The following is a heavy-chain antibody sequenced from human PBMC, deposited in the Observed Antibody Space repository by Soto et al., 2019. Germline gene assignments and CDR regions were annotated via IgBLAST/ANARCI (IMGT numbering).Heavy chain of an antibody. CDR2: ISGSGGAT. D-gene: IGHD3-10*02. V-gene: IGHV3-23*01. J-gene: IGHJ4*02. CDR3: ASLSSGSYPFYFDY. Sequence: GGSLRLSCASSGFTFTSHAMTLVRQAPGKGLEWVSSISGSGGATNYADSVKGRFTISRDNSKNTLYLQMNSLRAGDTAIYYCASLSSGSYPFYFDYWGQGTLVTVSS. CDR1: GFTFTSHA.